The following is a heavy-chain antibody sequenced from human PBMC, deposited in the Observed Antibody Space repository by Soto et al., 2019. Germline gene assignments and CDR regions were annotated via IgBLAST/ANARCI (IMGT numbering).Heavy chain of an antibody. CDR1: EFTFSTYA. CDR3: ARDPGLAMVLRRGFEM. J-gene: IGHJ3*02. CDR2: ISPDGTIK. D-gene: IGHD5-18*01. Sequence: PGGSLRLSCAASEFTFSTYAMHWVRQAPGKGLGWVALISPDGTIKSYADSVKGRFTISRDNFKNTLYLQMNSLGPEDTAIYYCARDPGLAMVLRRGFEMWGQGTMVTVSS. V-gene: IGHV3-30-3*01.